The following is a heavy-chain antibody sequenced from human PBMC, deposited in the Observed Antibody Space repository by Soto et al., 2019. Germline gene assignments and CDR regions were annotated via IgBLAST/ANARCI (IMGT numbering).Heavy chain of an antibody. CDR2: INSDGSVS. CDR1: GFTFRNYW. CDR3: ASGECFGGSCCSLAGFFYYYMAA. V-gene: IGHV3-74*02. J-gene: IGHJ6*03. Sequence: EVQLVESGGGLVQPVGSLRLSCAASGFTFRNYWMYWVRQAPGQGLEWVSRINSDGSVSSYADSVKGRLTISRDNVKNTLYLIIDSLRAEDTAVYYCASGECFGGSCCSLAGFFYYYMAAWGKGTTVTVFS. D-gene: IGHD2-15*01.